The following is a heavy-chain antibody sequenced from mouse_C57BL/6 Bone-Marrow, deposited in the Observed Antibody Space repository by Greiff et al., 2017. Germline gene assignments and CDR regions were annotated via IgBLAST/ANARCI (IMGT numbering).Heavy chain of an antibody. V-gene: IGHV1-81*01. CDR1: GYTFTSYG. D-gene: IGHD2-4*01. CDR2: IYPRSGNP. Sequence: VQLQQSGAELARPGASVKLSCKASGYTFTSYGISWVKQRTGQGLEWIGEIYPRSGNPYYNEKFKGKATLTADKSSSTAYMELRSLTSEDSAVYFCARGGYDYDEGTWFAYWGKGTLVTVSA. J-gene: IGHJ3*01. CDR3: ARGGYDYDEGTWFAY.